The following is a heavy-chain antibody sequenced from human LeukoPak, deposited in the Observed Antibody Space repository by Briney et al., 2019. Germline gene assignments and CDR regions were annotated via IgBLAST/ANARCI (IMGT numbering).Heavy chain of an antibody. CDR1: GFTFRNCG. CDR2: ISGSDDGT. J-gene: IGHJ4*02. CDR3: AKRGPIYSSTPGNYFDY. Sequence: GGSLRLSCVASGFTFRNCGMTWVRQAPGKGLEWVSTISGSDDGTYYADSVRGRFTISRDNSKNTLYLQMKALRDGDTATYYCAKRGPIYSSTPGNYFDYWGQGTLVTVSS. D-gene: IGHD3-10*01. V-gene: IGHV3-23*01.